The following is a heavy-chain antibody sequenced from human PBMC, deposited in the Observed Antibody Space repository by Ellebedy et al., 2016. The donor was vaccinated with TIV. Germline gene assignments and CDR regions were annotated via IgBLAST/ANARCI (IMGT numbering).Heavy chain of an antibody. J-gene: IGHJ1*01. CDR1: GGSFSGYY. CDR3: ARYRYCSGGSCPAEYFQH. CDR2: INHSGST. Sequence: MPSETLSLTCAVYGGSFSGYYWSWIRQPPGKGLEWIGEINHSGSTNYNPSLKSRITISVDTSKNQFSLKLSPVTAADTAVYYCARYRYCSGGSCPAEYFQHWGQGTLVTVSS. V-gene: IGHV4-34*01. D-gene: IGHD2-15*01.